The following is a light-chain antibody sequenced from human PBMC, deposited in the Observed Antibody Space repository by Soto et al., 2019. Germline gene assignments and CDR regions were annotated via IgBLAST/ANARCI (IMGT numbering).Light chain of an antibody. J-gene: IGKJ5*01. Sequence: IQLNQFPSSLSASVGDRVTITCRASQGVNSHLAWHQQKPGKAPKLLISEVSTLQSGVPSRFSGSGSGTDFTLTISSLQPEDFATYYCQHLNAYPITFGQGTRLRL. CDR1: QGVNSH. V-gene: IGKV1-9*01. CDR2: EVS. CDR3: QHLNAYPIT.